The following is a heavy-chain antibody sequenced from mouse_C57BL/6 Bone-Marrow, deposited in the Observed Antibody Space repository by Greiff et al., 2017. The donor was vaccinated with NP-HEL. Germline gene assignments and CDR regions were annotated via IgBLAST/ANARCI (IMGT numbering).Heavy chain of an antibody. CDR3: ATFYYYGSRWAMDY. CDR1: GYTFTDYN. Sequence: VQLQQSGPELVKPGASVKMSCKASGYTFTDYNMHWVKQSHGKSLEWIGYINPNNGGTSYNQKFKGKATLTVNKSSSTAYMELRSLTSEDSAVYYCATFYYYGSRWAMDYWGQGTSVTVSS. J-gene: IGHJ4*01. V-gene: IGHV1-22*01. D-gene: IGHD1-1*01. CDR2: INPNNGGT.